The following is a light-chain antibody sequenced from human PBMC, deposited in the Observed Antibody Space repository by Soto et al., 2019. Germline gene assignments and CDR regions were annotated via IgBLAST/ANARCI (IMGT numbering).Light chain of an antibody. V-gene: IGKV3-20*01. CDR3: QQYGSTPLT. CDR2: GAS. J-gene: IGKJ4*01. Sequence: EIVLTQSPGTLSLSPVERATLSCRASQSVSNNYLAWYQQKPGQAPRLLIYGASNRATGIPDRFSGSGSGTDFTVTISRLEPEDFAVYYCQQYGSTPLTFGGGTKVDIK. CDR1: QSVSNNY.